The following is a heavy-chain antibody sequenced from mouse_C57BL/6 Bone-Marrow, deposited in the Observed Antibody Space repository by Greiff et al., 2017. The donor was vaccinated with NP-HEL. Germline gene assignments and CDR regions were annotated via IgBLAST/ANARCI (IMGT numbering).Heavy chain of an antibody. CDR3: ARELRHYAMDY. D-gene: IGHD2-12*01. Sequence: QVQLQQSGAELVRPGTSVKLSCKASGYTFTSYWMHWVKQRPGQGLEWIGVIDPSDSYTNYNQKFKGKATLTVDTSSSTAYMQLSSLTSEDSAVYYCARELRHYAMDYWGQGTSVTVSS. CDR1: GYTFTSYW. V-gene: IGHV1-59*01. CDR2: IDPSDSYT. J-gene: IGHJ4*01.